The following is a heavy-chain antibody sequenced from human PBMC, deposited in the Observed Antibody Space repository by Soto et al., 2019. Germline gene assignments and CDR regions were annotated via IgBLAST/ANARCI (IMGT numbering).Heavy chain of an antibody. J-gene: IGHJ3*02. CDR2: INHSGST. CDR3: ARVRATGAAFDI. V-gene: IGHV4-34*01. CDR1: GGSFSGYY. Sequence: ETLSLTCAVYGGSFSGYYWSWIRQPPGKGLEWIGEINHSGSTNYNPSLKSRVTISVDTSKNQFSLKLSSVTAADTAVYYCARVRATGAAFDIWGQGTMVTVSS. D-gene: IGHD5-12*01.